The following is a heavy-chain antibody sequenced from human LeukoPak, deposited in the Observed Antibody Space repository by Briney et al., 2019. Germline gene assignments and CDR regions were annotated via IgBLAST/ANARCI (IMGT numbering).Heavy chain of an antibody. J-gene: IGHJ4*02. Sequence: SETLSLTCTVSGGSISSYYWSWIRQPPGKGLEWIGDIYYSGSTNYNPSLKSRVTISVDTSKNQFSLKLSSVTAADTAVYYCARGGRITMVRGVIKQLDYWGQGTLVTVSS. V-gene: IGHV4-59*12. D-gene: IGHD3-10*01. CDR3: ARGGRITMVRGVIKQLDY. CDR1: GGSISSYY. CDR2: IYYSGST.